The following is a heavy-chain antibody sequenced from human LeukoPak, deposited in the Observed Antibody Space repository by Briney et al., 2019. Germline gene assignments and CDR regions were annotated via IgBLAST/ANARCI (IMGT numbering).Heavy chain of an antibody. V-gene: IGHV4-59*08. D-gene: IGHD3-10*01. CDR2: IYYSGST. CDR3: ARPRGGAFDI. J-gene: IGHJ3*02. Sequence: SETLSLTCTVSNYSLTKGYYWGWIRQPPGKGLEWIGYIYYSGSTNYNPSLKSRVTISVDTSKNQFSLKLSSVTAADTAVYYCARPRGGAFDIWGQGTMVTVSS. CDR1: NYSLTKGYY.